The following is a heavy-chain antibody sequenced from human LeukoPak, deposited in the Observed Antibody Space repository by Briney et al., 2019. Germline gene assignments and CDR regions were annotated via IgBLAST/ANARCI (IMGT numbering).Heavy chain of an antibody. V-gene: IGHV4-4*02. D-gene: IGHD2-21*01. J-gene: IGHJ4*02. CDR1: GFTFSSYEM. CDR3: ARVAPNSPFDY. CDR2: VYHSGNT. Sequence: GSLRLSCAASGFTFSSYEMNWVRQSPGTGLEWIGDVYHSGNTNYNPSLQSRVTISVDKSKSQFSLILNSVTAADTAVYYCARVAPNSPFDYWGQGTLVTVSS.